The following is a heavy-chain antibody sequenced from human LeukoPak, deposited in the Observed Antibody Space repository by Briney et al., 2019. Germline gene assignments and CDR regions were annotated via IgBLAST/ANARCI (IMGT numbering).Heavy chain of an antibody. J-gene: IGHJ5*02. CDR1: GGTFNNSA. D-gene: IGHD4-17*01. V-gene: IGHV1-69*05. CDR2: IMPLFGTA. Sequence: ASVKVSCKTSGGTFNNSAISWVRRAPGQGLEWLGGIMPLFGTAGYAQKFQGRVTITKDESTRTVYLELTSLTSDDTAVYYCARDVHGDYGSGWFDPWGQGTLVSVSS. CDR3: ARDVHGDYGSGWFDP.